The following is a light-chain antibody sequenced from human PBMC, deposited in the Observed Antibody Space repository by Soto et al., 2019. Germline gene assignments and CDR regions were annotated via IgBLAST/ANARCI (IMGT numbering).Light chain of an antibody. V-gene: IGLV2-14*03. CDR1: SSDVGGYNY. Sequence: QSVLTQPASVSGSPGQSITTSCTGTSSDVGGYNYVSWYQQHSGKAPKLMIYDVSNRPSGVSNRFSGSKSGNTASLTISGVQAEDEADYYCSSYTSSSLHVFGTGTKVTVL. CDR3: SSYTSSSLHV. CDR2: DVS. J-gene: IGLJ1*01.